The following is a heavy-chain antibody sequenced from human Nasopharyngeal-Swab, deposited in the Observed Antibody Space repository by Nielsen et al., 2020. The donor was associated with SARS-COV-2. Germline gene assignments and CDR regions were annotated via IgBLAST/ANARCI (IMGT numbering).Heavy chain of an antibody. V-gene: IGHV5-51*04. J-gene: IGHJ2*01. CDR2: IHPGDSET. CDR3: ARGPRYFDL. Sequence: ESMKISCQGSGSSSTSYWIGWVRHMPGKGLEWIGIIHPGDSETRYSPSFQGQVTISADKPINTAYLQWSTLKASDTAIYYCARGPRYFDLWGRGTLVTVSS. D-gene: IGHD2-15*01. CDR1: GSSSTSYW.